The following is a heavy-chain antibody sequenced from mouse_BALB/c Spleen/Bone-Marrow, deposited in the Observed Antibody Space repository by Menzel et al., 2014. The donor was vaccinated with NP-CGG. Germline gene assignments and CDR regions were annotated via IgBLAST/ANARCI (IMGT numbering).Heavy chain of an antibody. CDR1: GFDFSRYW. V-gene: IGHV4-1*02. CDR2: INPDSSTI. Sequence: VESGGSLKLSCAASGFDFSRYWMSWVRQAPGKGLEWIGEINPDSSTINYTPSLKDKFIISRDNAKNTLYLQVSKVRSEDTALYYCARLGYYGGFAYWGQGTLVTVSA. J-gene: IGHJ3*01. CDR3: ARLGYYGGFAY. D-gene: IGHD2-3*01.